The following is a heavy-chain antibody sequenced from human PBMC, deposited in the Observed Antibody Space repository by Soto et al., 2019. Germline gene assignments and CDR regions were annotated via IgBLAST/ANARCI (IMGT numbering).Heavy chain of an antibody. V-gene: IGHV1-2*04. D-gene: IGHD6-13*01. CDR1: GYTFTGYY. CDR3: ARGKRELVQTWFDP. Sequence: ASVTVSCTASGYTFTGYYMHWVRQAPGQGLEWMGWINPNSGGTNYAQKFQGWVTMTRDTSISTAYMELSRLRSDDTAVYYCARGKRELVQTWFDPWGQGTLVTSPQ. CDR2: INPNSGGT. J-gene: IGHJ5*02.